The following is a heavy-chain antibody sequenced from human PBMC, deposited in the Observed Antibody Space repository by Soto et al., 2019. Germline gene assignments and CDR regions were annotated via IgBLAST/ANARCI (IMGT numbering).Heavy chain of an antibody. CDR1: VYTFFSFW. CDR3: ARRYCSRADRYSDP. CDR2: IDPGDSSA. Sequence: PGESLKIAGHGSVYTFFSFWIVWVRQVPGKGLEWVGRIDPGDSSATYSPTFQGHVTSSADRSTRSAYLQWRSLRASDTAIYFCARRYCSRADRYSDPWGQGSLVTVS. V-gene: IGHV5-10-1*01. J-gene: IGHJ5*02. D-gene: IGHD2-2*01.